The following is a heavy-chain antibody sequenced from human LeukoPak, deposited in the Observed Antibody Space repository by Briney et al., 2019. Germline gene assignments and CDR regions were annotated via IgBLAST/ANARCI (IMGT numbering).Heavy chain of an antibody. J-gene: IGHJ4*02. CDR2: IYYSGNT. CDR1: GVSISSSNSY. V-gene: IGHV4-39*01. CDR3: ARLLKKGAAANPFWDY. Sequence: IPSETLSLTCTVSGVSISSSNSYWGWIRQPPGKGLEWIGSIYYSGNTYYNASLKSQVSISIDTSKNQFSLKLSSVTAADTAVYYCARLLKKGAAANPFWDYWGQGTLVTVSS. D-gene: IGHD6-13*01.